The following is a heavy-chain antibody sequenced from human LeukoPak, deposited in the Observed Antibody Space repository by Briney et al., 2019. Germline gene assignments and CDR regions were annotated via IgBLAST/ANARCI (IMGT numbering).Heavy chain of an antibody. CDR2: INHSGST. CDR3: ARGLGMPWFGELSRSYYYYYGMDV. V-gene: IGHV4-34*01. Sequence: SETLSLTCAVYGGSFSGYYWSWIRQPPGKGLEWIGEINHSGSTNYNPSLKSRVTISVDTSKNKFSLKLSSVTAADTAVYYCARGLGMPWFGELSRSYYYYYGMDVWGKGTTVTVSS. J-gene: IGHJ6*04. CDR1: GGSFSGYY. D-gene: IGHD3-10*01.